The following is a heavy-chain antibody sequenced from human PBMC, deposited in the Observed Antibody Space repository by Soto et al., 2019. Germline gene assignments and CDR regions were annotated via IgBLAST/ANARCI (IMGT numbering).Heavy chain of an antibody. CDR2: INPNSGAT. CDR1: GYTFTGYY. Sequence: ASVKVSCKASGYTFTGYYMHWVRQAPGQGLEWMGWINPNSGATNHAQKFQGWVTMTRDTSTSTVYMELSSLRSEDTAVYYCAGSPSSSGYYGVVDYWGQGTLVTVSS. CDR3: AGSPSSSGYYGVVDY. D-gene: IGHD3-22*01. V-gene: IGHV1-2*04. J-gene: IGHJ4*02.